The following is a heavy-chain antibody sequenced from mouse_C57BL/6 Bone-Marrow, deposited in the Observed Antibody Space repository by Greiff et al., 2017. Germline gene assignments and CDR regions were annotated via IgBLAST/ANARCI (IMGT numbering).Heavy chain of an antibody. CDR3: ARDRGQGFDY. CDR1: GFTFSSYA. J-gene: IGHJ2*01. CDR2: ISDGGSYT. D-gene: IGHD3-3*01. V-gene: IGHV5-4*01. Sequence: EVQLVESGGGLVKPGGSLKLSCAASGFTFSSYAMSWVRQTPEKRLEWVATISDGGSYTSYPDNVKGRFPISRDNAKNNLYLQMSHLKSEDTAMYYCARDRGQGFDYWGQGTTLTVSS.